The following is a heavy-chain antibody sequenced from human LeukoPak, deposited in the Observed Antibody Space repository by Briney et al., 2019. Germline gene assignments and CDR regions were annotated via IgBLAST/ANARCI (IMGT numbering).Heavy chain of an antibody. CDR1: RGSISSGSYY. J-gene: IGHJ6*03. CDR3: ARAAASLCSSTSCYEGRGYYYYMDV. CDR2: IYTSGST. D-gene: IGHD2-2*01. V-gene: IGHV4-61*02. Sequence: SQTLSLTCTVSRGSISSGSYYWSWIRQPAGKGLEWIGRIYTSGSTNYNPSLKSRVTISVDTSKNQFSLKLSSVTAADTAVYYCARAAASLCSSTSCYEGRGYYYYMDVWGKGTTVTVSS.